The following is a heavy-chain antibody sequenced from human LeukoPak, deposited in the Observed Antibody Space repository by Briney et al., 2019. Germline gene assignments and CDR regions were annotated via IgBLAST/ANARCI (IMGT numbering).Heavy chain of an antibody. CDR2: INPNSGGT. V-gene: IGHV1-2*02. D-gene: IGHD1-1*01. CDR3: ARIWNTPDRNPFDY. CDR1: GYTFTDYY. Sequence: GASVKVSCKASGYTFTDYYIHWVRQAPGQELEWMGWINPNSGGTNYAQKFQGRVTMTRDTSLSTAYLELTRLRSDDTAVYYCARIWNTPDRNPFDYWGQGTLVTVSS. J-gene: IGHJ4*02.